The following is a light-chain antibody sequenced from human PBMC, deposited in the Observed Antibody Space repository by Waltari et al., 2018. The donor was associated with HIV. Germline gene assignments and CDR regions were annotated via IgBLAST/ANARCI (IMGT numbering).Light chain of an antibody. Sequence: QSVLTPPPSESGTPGQRVTISCSGSSSNIGSNTVNWHQQLPGTAPKLLIYSNNQRPSGVPDRFSGSKSGTSASLAISGLQSEDEADYYCAAWDDSLNGDVVFGGGTKLTVL. J-gene: IGLJ2*01. CDR1: SSNIGSNT. CDR3: AAWDDSLNGDVV. V-gene: IGLV1-44*01. CDR2: SNN.